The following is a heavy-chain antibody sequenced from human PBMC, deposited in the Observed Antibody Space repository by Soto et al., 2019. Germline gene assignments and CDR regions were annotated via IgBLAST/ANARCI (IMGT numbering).Heavy chain of an antibody. CDR1: GGSISSYY. Sequence: LPETLSLTCTVSGGSISSYYWSWIRQPPGKGLEWIGYIYYSGSTNYNPSLKSRVTISVDTSKNQFSLKLSSVTAADTAVYYCASPQRYAFDIWGQGTMVTVSS. V-gene: IGHV4-59*01. CDR3: ASPQRYAFDI. CDR2: IYYSGST. J-gene: IGHJ3*02.